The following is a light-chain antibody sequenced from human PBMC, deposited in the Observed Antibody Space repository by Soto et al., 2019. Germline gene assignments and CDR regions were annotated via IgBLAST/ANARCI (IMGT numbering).Light chain of an antibody. Sequence: DIVMTQSPDSLAVSLGERATINCKSSQSGLYSSNKKEYLAWYQQKPGQPPKLLIYWASTRESGVPDRFSGSGSGTDFTLTISSLQAEDVTVYYCQQYYSSPLTFGGGTKVEI. V-gene: IGKV4-1*01. J-gene: IGKJ4*01. CDR3: QQYYSSPLT. CDR1: QSGLYSSNKKEY. CDR2: WAS.